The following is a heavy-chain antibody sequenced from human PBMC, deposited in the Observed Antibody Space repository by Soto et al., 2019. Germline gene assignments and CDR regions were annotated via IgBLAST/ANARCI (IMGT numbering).Heavy chain of an antibody. Sequence: QVQLVQSGAEVKKPGASVKVSCKASGYTFTSYGISWVRQAPGQGLEWMGWISAYNGNTNYAQKLQGRVTRTTDTXXSAAYMEQRSLSSDDTAVYYGARGHCISSSCYLGYWGQGTLVTVSS. D-gene: IGHD2-2*01. CDR1: GYTFTSYG. J-gene: IGHJ4*02. CDR2: ISAYNGNT. CDR3: ARGHCISSSCYLGY. V-gene: IGHV1-18*01.